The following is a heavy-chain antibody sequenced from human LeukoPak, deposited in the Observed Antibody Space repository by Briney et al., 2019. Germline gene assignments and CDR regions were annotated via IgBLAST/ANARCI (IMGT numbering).Heavy chain of an antibody. V-gene: IGHV3-21*01. Sequence: PGGSLRLSCAASGFSVISNYMSWVRQAPGKGLEWVSSISSSSSYRYYADSVKGRFTISRDNAKNSLYLQMNSLRAEDTAVYYCASPRYSGRDPACWGQGTLVTVSS. CDR3: ASPRYSGRDPAC. CDR2: ISSSSSYR. J-gene: IGHJ4*02. D-gene: IGHD1-26*01. CDR1: GFSVISNY.